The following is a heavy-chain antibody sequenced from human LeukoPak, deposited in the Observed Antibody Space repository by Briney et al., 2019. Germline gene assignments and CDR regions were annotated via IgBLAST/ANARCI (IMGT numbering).Heavy chain of an antibody. D-gene: IGHD1-7*01. CDR2: IWYDGSIE. V-gene: IGHV3-33*06. CDR1: GFTFSSYG. CDR3: AKARAVNWNYPFDY. Sequence: GGSLRLSCAASGFTFSSYGMHWVRQAPGKGLEWVAVIWYDGSIEYYADSVKGRFTISRDNSKNTLWLQMNSLRAEDTAVYYCAKARAVNWNYPFDYWGQGTLVTVSS. J-gene: IGHJ4*02.